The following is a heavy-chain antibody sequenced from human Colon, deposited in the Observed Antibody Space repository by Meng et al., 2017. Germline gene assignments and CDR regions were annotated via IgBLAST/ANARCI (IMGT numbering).Heavy chain of an antibody. V-gene: IGHV6-1*01. Sequence: VQLQQSGPGLVKPSQTLSLTCASSGDSGSSNRALWHWVRQSPSRGLEWLGQTYYRSEWQNHYGVSVKSRITINADTSRNHFSLHLNSVTPEDTAVYYCTTWYGEYWGQGTLVTVSS. CDR1: GDSGSSNRAL. J-gene: IGHJ4*02. D-gene: IGHD3-10*01. CDR2: TYYRSEWQN. CDR3: TTWYGEY.